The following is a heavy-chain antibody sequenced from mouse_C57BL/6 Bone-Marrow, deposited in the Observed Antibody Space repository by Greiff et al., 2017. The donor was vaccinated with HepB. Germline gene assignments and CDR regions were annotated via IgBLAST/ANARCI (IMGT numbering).Heavy chain of an antibody. CDR1: EYEFPSHD. D-gene: IGHD2-1*01. Sequence: EVKVEESGGGLVQPGESLKLSCESNEYEFPSHDMSWVRKTPEKRLELVAAINSDGGSTYYPDTMERRFIISRDNTKKTLYLQMSSLRSEDTALYYCARHGDYGNYPAWFAYWGQGTLVTVSA. CDR2: INSDGGST. J-gene: IGHJ3*01. CDR3: ARHGDYGNYPAWFAY. V-gene: IGHV5-2*03.